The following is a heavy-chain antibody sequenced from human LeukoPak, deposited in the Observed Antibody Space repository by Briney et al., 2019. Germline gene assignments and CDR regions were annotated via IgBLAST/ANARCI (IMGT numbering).Heavy chain of an antibody. Sequence: SQILSLTCALSGDTVSNKNAAWNWIRQSPSRGLEWLVRTYYRSKWYNDYAVSVKGRIDINPDTSKNQFSLKLTSVTAADTAVYYCAKARDSNIWYPFDYWGQGTLVTVCS. J-gene: IGHJ4*02. V-gene: IGHV6-1*01. D-gene: IGHD3-22*01. CDR3: AKARDSNIWYPFDY. CDR2: TYYRSKWYN. CDR1: GDTVSNKNAA.